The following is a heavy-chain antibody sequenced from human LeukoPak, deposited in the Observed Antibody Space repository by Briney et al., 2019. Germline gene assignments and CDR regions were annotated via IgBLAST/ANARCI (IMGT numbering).Heavy chain of an antibody. Sequence: GGSLRLSCAASGFTFSSYSMNWVRQAPGKGLEWVSSISSSSSYIYYADSVKGRFTISRDNAKNSLYLQMNSLRAEDTAVYYCARDGDYGDQQGAFDIWGQGTMVTVSS. V-gene: IGHV3-21*01. J-gene: IGHJ3*02. D-gene: IGHD4-17*01. CDR2: ISSSSSYI. CDR1: GFTFSSYS. CDR3: ARDGDYGDQQGAFDI.